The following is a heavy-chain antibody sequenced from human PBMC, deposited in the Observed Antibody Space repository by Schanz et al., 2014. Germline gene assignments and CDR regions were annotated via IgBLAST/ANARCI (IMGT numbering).Heavy chain of an antibody. Sequence: EGQLLESGGGLIQPGGSLRLSCAASGFTFSSYAMSWVRQAPGKGLEWVSALSGSGGSTYYADSVKGRFTISRDNSKNTLYLRMKGLRAEDTAVFYCAKGMGYCSGGTCYDYYYYGLDVWGQGTTVTVSS. CDR1: GFTFSSYA. V-gene: IGHV3-23*01. J-gene: IGHJ6*02. CDR3: AKGMGYCSGGTCYDYYYYGLDV. D-gene: IGHD2-15*01. CDR2: LSGSGGST.